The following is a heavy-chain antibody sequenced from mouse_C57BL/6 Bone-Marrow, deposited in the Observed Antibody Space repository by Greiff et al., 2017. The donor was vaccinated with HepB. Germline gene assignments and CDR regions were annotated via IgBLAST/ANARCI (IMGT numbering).Heavy chain of an antibody. D-gene: IGHD1-1*01. Sequence: EVQLQQSGAELVRPGASVKLSCTASGFNIKDDYMHWVKQMPEQGLEWIGWIDPENGDTEYASKFQGQATITADTSSNTAYLQLSSLKSEDTAVYYCTTFYYDGSSYPPEFLYGGQGTLVAVSA. V-gene: IGHV14-4*01. CDR3: TTFYYDGSSYPPEFLY. J-gene: IGHJ3*01. CDR2: IDPENGDT. CDR1: GFNIKDDY.